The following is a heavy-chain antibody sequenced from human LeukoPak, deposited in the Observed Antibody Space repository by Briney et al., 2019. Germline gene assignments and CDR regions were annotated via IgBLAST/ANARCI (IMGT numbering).Heavy chain of an antibody. V-gene: IGHV1-2*02. CDR2: INPNSGGT. CDR1: GYTFTGYY. CDR3: ARAPRGYSGYDYDDEDYMDV. D-gene: IGHD5-12*01. J-gene: IGHJ6*03. Sequence: ASVKVSCKASGYTFTGYYMHWVRQAPGQGLEWMGWINPNSGGTNYAQKFQGRVTMTRDTSISTAYMELSRLRSDDTAVYYCARAPRGYSGYDYDDEDYMDVWGKGTTVTISS.